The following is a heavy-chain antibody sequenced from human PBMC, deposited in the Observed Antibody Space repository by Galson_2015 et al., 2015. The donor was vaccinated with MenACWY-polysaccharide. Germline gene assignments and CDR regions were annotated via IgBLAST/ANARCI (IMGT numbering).Heavy chain of an antibody. Sequence: SLRLSCAASGFTFSSYSMNWVRQAPGKGLEWASYISSSGTIYYADSVKGRSTISRDNGKNSLYLQMNSLRDDDTAVYYCARVLKGLVGATPDYWGQGTLVTVSS. CDR3: ARVLKGLVGATPDY. CDR2: ISSSGTI. CDR1: GFTFSSYS. V-gene: IGHV3-48*02. D-gene: IGHD1-26*01. J-gene: IGHJ4*02.